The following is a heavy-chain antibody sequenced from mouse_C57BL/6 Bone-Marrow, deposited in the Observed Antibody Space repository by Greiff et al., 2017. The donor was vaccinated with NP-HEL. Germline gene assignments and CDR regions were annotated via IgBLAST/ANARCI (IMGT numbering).Heavy chain of an antibody. D-gene: IGHD2-4*01. CDR3: AKKGSDYGFAY. CDR1: GFSLTSYG. CDR2: IWRGGST. Sequence: VQLQESGPGLVQPSQSLSITCTVSGFSLTSYGVHWVRQSPGKGLEWMGVIWRGGSTDYNAAVMSRMSITKDNSKSQFFFKMNSLQADDTAIYYCAKKGSDYGFAYWGQGTLVTVSA. V-gene: IGHV2-5*01. J-gene: IGHJ3*01.